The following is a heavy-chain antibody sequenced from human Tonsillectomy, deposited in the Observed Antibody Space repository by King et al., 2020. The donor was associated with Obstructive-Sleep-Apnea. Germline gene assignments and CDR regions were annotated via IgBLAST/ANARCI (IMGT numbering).Heavy chain of an antibody. Sequence: VQLVESGGGLVQPGRSLRLSCAASGFTFDDYAMHCVRQAPGKGLEWVSGISWNSYSIDYADSFKGRFTISRDNATNSLYLQMNSLRAEDTASYYWARDNHGLDVWGQGTTVTVSS. V-gene: IGHV3-9*01. J-gene: IGHJ6*02. CDR2: ISWNSYSI. CDR3: ARDNHGLDV. CDR1: GFTFDDYA.